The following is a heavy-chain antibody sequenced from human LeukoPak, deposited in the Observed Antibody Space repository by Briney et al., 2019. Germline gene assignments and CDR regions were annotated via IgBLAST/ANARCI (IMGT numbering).Heavy chain of an antibody. V-gene: IGHV3-48*01. CDR3: ARDPYSGSYGNYYYYFMDV. J-gene: IGHJ6*03. CDR2: ISSNSRTI. Sequence: GGSLRLSCAASGFTFSSYTMNWVRQAPGKGLGWVSSISSNSRTIYYADSVKGRVTISRDNAKNSVYLQMNSLRAEDTAVYYCARDPYSGSYGNYYYYFMDVWGKGTTVTISS. CDR1: GFTFSSYT. D-gene: IGHD1-26*01.